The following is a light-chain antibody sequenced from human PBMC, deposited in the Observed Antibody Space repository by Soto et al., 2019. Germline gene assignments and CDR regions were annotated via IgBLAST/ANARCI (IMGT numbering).Light chain of an antibody. CDR2: GAS. CDR3: QQYNNWPWT. Sequence: EIVMTQSPATLSVSPGERATLSCRASQSVSSKLAWYQQKPGQAPRLLIYGASTRATGIPARFRGRGSGTEFTLTISSLQSEDFAVYSCQQYNNWPWTFGQGTKVEIK. CDR1: QSVSSK. J-gene: IGKJ1*01. V-gene: IGKV3-15*01.